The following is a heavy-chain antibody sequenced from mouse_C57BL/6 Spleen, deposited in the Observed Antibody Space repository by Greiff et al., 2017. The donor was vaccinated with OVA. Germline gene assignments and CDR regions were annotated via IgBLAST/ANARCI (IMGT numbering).Heavy chain of an antibody. Sequence: QVQLKQSGAELMKPGASVKLSCKATGYTFTGYWIEWVKQRPGHGLEWIGEILPGSGSTNYNEKFKGKATFTADTSSNTAYMQLSSLTTEDSAIYYCARIYYDYDERGYYAMYYWGQGTSVTVSS. CDR2: ILPGSGST. J-gene: IGHJ4*01. CDR3: ARIYYDYDERGYYAMYY. CDR1: GYTFTGYW. D-gene: IGHD2-4*01. V-gene: IGHV1-9*01.